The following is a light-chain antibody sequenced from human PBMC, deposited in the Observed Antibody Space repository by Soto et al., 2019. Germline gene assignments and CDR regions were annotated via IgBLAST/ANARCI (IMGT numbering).Light chain of an antibody. CDR1: QSVDSDY. Sequence: EMVLTQSPDTLSLSPGERATLSCRASQSVDSDYLAWYQHKRGQAPRLLIYGASNRATGIPDRFDGSGSGTDFPLTISRLEPEDFAVYFCQQYGSSPLTFGGGTKV. CDR3: QQYGSSPLT. V-gene: IGKV3-20*01. J-gene: IGKJ4*01. CDR2: GAS.